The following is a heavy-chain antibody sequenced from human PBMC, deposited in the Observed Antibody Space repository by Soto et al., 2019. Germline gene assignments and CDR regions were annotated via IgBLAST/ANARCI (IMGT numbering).Heavy chain of an antibody. CDR3: ARACSGGSCYSYYYGMDV. CDR1: GGSISSHD. Sequence: SETLSLTCTVSGGSISSHDWSWIRKPQGKGLEWIGYIYYSGSTNYNPSLKSRVTISVDTSKNQFSLKLSSVTAADTAVYYCARACSGGSCYSYYYGMDVWGQGTTVTVSS. J-gene: IGHJ6*02. V-gene: IGHV4-59*11. D-gene: IGHD2-15*01. CDR2: IYYSGST.